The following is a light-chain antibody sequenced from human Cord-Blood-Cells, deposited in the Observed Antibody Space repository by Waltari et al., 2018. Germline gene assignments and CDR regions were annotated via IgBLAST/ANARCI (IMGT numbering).Light chain of an antibody. J-gene: IGKJ3*01. V-gene: IGKV1-6*01. CDR1: QGIRND. CDR2: AAS. CDR3: LQDYNYPFT. Sequence: AIQMTQSPSSLSASVGDRVPITCRARQGIRNDLGWYQQKPGKAPKLLIYAASSLQSGVPSRFSGSGSGTDFTLTISSLQPEDFATYYCLQDYNYPFTFGPGTKVDIK.